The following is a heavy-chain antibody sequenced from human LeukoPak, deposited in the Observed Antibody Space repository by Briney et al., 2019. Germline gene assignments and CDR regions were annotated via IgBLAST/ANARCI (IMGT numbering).Heavy chain of an antibody. CDR1: GYTFTSYD. CDR2: MNPNSGNT. V-gene: IGHV1-8*01. J-gene: IGHJ6*02. Sequence: GASVKVSCKASGYTFTSYDINWVRQATGQGLEWMGWMNPNSGNTGYAQKFQGRVTMTRNTSISTAYMELSSLRSEDTAVYYCARTYYYGSGRESGGMDVWGQGTTVTVSS. CDR3: ARTYYYGSGRESGGMDV. D-gene: IGHD3-10*01.